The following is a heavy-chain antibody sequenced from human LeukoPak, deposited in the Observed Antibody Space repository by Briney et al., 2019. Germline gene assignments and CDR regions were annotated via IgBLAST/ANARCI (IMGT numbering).Heavy chain of an antibody. CDR1: GGSISSSSYY. Sequence: PSETLSLTCTVSGGSISSSSYYWGWIRQPPGKGLEWIGSIYYSGSTYYNPSLKSRVTISVDTSKNQFSLKLSSVTAADTAVYYCARHSGASIPALYWGQGTLVTVSS. D-gene: IGHD2-2*01. CDR3: ARHSGASIPALY. J-gene: IGHJ4*02. V-gene: IGHV4-39*01. CDR2: IYYSGST.